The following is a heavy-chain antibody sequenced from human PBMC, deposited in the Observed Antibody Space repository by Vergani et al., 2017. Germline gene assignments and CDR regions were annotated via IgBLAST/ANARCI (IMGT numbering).Heavy chain of an antibody. Sequence: EVQLLESGGGLVQPGGSLRLSCAASGFTFSSYAMSWVRQAPGKGLEWVSAISGSGGSTYYADSVKGRFTISRDNSKNTLYLQMNSLRAEDTAVYYCANSRYNDFWSGYLDYWGQGTLVTVSS. CDR2: ISGSGGST. D-gene: IGHD3-3*01. CDR1: GFTFSSYA. V-gene: IGHV3-23*01. CDR3: ANSRYNDFWSGYLDY. J-gene: IGHJ4*02.